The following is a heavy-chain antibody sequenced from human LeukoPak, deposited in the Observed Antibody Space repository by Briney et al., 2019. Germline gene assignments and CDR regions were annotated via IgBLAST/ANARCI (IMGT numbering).Heavy chain of an antibody. CDR2: IYYSGST. CDR1: GGSISSHY. D-gene: IGHD6-13*01. CDR3: ASPAAGHP. J-gene: IGHJ4*02. Sequence: SETLSLTCTVSGGSISSHYWSWIRQPPGKGLEWIGYIYYSGSTNYNPSLKSRVTISVDTSKNQFSLKLSSVTAADTAVYYCASPAAGHPWGQGTLVTVSS. V-gene: IGHV4-59*11.